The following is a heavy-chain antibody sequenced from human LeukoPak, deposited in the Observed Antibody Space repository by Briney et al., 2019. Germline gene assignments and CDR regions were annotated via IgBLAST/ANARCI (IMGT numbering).Heavy chain of an antibody. CDR3: ARGYYYYFDY. J-gene: IGHJ4*02. CDR2: IIPIFGTA. V-gene: IGHV1-69*01. D-gene: IGHD3-22*01. Sequence: TVKVSCRASGCTFSSYAISWVRQAPGQGLEWMGGIIPIFGTANYAQKFQGRVTITADESTSTAYMELSSLRSEDTAVYYCARGYYYYFDYWGQGTLVTVSS. CDR1: GCTFSSYA.